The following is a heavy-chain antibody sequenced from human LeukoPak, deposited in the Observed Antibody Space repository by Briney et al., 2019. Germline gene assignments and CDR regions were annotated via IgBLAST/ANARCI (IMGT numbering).Heavy chain of an antibody. CDR1: GGFVSGSSYY. V-gene: IGHV4-39*01. CDR3: ARHGGAAAAIDY. J-gene: IGHJ4*02. Sequence: SETLSLTCTVSGGFVSGSSYYWGWIRQPPGKGLEWIGSIYYSGTTYYIPSLKSRITISVDTSKNQFSLKLNSVTAADTAVYYCARHGGAAAAIDYWGQGTLVTVSS. CDR2: IYYSGTT. D-gene: IGHD6-13*01.